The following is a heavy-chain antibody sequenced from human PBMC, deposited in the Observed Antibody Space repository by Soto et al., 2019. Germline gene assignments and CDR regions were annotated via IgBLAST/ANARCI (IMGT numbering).Heavy chain of an antibody. V-gene: IGHV3-23*01. D-gene: IGHD6-19*01. Sequence: DVQLLESGGGLVQPGGSLRLSCAASGFIFSNYAMTWVRQAPGKGLESVSAIGGTGGDTYYSNSVKGRFTISRDNSKNTLCLQMNSLSADDTAVYYCAKDAVAYNGEWDWFDSWGQGTLVTVSS. CDR1: GFIFSNYA. CDR3: AKDAVAYNGEWDWFDS. J-gene: IGHJ5*01. CDR2: IGGTGGDT.